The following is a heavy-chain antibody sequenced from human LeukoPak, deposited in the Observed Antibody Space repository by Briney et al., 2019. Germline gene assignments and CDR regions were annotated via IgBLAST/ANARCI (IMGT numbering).Heavy chain of an antibody. J-gene: IGHJ4*02. V-gene: IGHV4-38-2*02. Sequence: SETLSLTCTVSGYSISSGYYWGWIRQPPGKGLEWIGSIYHSGSTYYNPSLESRVTISVDTSKNQFSLKLSSVAAADTAVYYCARSWVTYYFDYWGQGTLVTVSS. CDR3: ARSWVTYYFDY. CDR1: GYSISSGYY. CDR2: IYHSGST. D-gene: IGHD2-21*02.